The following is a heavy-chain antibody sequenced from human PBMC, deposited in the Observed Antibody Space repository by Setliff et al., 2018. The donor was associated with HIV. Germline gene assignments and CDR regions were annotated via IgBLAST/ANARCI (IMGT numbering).Heavy chain of an antibody. V-gene: IGHV4-34*01. J-gene: IGHJ4*02. Sequence: SETLSLTCAVYGGSFGDQFWNWSRQSPGKGLEWIGEIHHGGGTKYNPSLKSRVTVSLDMSKNQFSLKLNSLTAADTGVYYCATFFVSTATTQDYWGQGTLVTVSS. D-gene: IGHD4-17*01. CDR1: GGSFGDQF. CDR2: IHHGGGT. CDR3: ATFFVSTATTQDY.